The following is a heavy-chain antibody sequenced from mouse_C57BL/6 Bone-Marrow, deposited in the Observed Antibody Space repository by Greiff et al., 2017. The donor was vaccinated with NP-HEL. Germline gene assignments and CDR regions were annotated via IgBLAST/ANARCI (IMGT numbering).Heavy chain of an antibody. J-gene: IGHJ1*03. V-gene: IGHV3-6*01. CDR2: ISYDGSN. CDR3: ARIVATDWYFDV. CDR1: GYSITSGYY. D-gene: IGHD1-1*01. Sequence: VQLQQSGPGLVKPSQSLSLTCSVTGYSITSGYYWNWIRQFPGNKLEWMGYISYDGSNNYNPSLQNRISITRDTSKNQFFLKLNSVTTEDTATYYCARIVATDWYFDVWGTGTTVTVSS.